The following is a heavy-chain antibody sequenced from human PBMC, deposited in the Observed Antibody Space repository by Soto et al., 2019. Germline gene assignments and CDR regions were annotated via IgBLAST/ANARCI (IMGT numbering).Heavy chain of an antibody. D-gene: IGHD3-9*01. J-gene: IGHJ4*02. V-gene: IGHV5-51*01. CDR2: IYSGDSDA. CDR1: GYTFTSYW. CDR3: ARQPDYNILTGYLYYFDY. Sequence: GESLKISCKASGYTFTSYWIGWVRQMPGKGLEWMGFIYSGDSDARYSPSFEGQVTISVDTSINTAYLRWNSLKASDTAIYYCARQPDYNILTGYLYYFDYWGQGTPVTVSS.